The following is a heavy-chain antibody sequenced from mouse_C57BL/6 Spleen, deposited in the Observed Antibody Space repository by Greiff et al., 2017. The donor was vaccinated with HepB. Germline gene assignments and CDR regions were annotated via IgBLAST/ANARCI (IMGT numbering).Heavy chain of an antibody. Sequence: VQLVESGAELVRPGASVTLSCKASGYTFTDYEMHWVKQTPVHGLEWIGAIDPETGGTAYNQKFKGKAILTADKSSSTAYMELRSLTSEDSAVYYCTSGTWFAYWGQGTLVTVSA. J-gene: IGHJ3*01. CDR3: TSGTWFAY. D-gene: IGHD4-1*01. V-gene: IGHV1-15*01. CDR2: IDPETGGT. CDR1: GYTFTDYE.